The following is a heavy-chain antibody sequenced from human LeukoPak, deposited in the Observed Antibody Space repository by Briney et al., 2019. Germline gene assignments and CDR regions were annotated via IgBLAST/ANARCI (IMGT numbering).Heavy chain of an antibody. J-gene: IGHJ4*02. CDR1: GGTFSSYT. CDR2: IIPILGIA. Sequence: SVKVSCKASGGTFSSYTISWVRQAPGQGLEWMGRIIPILGIADYAQKFQGRVTVTADKSTSTAYMELSSLRSEDTAVYYCARDGMRGSFDYWGQGTLVTVSS. CDR3: ARDGMRGSFDY. V-gene: IGHV1-69*04. D-gene: IGHD2-8*01.